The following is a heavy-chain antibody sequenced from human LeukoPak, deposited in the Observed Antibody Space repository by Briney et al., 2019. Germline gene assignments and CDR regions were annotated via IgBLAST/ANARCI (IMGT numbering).Heavy chain of an antibody. V-gene: IGHV4-38-2*02. Sequence: SETLSLTCTVSGYSISSGYYWGWIRQPPGKGLEWIGGIYHSGSTYYNPSLKSRVTISVDTSKNQFSLKLSSVTAADTAVYYCAKGRGIAAAGTWGQGTLVTVSS. CDR1: GYSISSGYY. CDR3: AKGRGIAAAGT. CDR2: IYHSGST. J-gene: IGHJ5*02. D-gene: IGHD6-13*01.